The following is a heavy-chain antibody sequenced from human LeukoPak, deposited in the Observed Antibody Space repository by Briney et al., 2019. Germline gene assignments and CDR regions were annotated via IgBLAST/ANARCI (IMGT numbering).Heavy chain of an antibody. CDR3: ARLGDSSGREYYGMDV. D-gene: IGHD6-19*01. Sequence: SQTLSLTCAISGDSVSSNSAAWNWIRQSPSRGLEWLGSTYYRSKWYNDYAVSVKNRITINPDTSKNQFSLQLNSVTPEDTAVYYCARLGDSSGREYYGMDVWGQGTTVTVSS. V-gene: IGHV6-1*01. CDR1: GDSVSSNSAA. J-gene: IGHJ6*02. CDR2: TYYRSKWYN.